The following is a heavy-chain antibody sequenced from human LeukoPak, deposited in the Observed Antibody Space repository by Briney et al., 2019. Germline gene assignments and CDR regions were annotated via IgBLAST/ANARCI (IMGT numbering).Heavy chain of an antibody. CDR3: ARDNGDYFDY. CDR1: GGSISSYY. J-gene: IGHJ4*02. CDR2: IYYSGST. Sequence: SETLSLTCTVSGGSISSYYWSWIRQPPGKGLEWIGYIYYSGSTNYNPSLKSRVTISVDTSKNQFSLKLSSVTAADTAVYYCARDNGDYFDYWGQGTLVTVSS. D-gene: IGHD4-17*01. V-gene: IGHV4-59*12.